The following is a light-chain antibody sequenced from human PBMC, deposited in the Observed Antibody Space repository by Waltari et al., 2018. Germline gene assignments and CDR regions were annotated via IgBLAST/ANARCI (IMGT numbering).Light chain of an antibody. CDR1: QSIKIW. CDR3: QQYDTYPWT. CDR2: KAS. Sequence: TCRASQSIKIWLTWYQQKPGKAPNLLIYKASTLQSGVPSRFSGSGSGTEFALTINSLQPDDFATYYCQQYDTYPWTLGQGTKVEIK. J-gene: IGKJ1*01. V-gene: IGKV1-5*03.